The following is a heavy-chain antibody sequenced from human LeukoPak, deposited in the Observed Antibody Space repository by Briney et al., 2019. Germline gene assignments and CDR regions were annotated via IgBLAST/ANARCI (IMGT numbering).Heavy chain of an antibody. CDR1: GFPFTSYA. CDR2: ASESGGST. CDR3: AKDRDLTGDRKPGYFDC. D-gene: IGHD7-27*01. J-gene: IGHJ4*02. V-gene: IGHV3-23*01. Sequence: PGGTLKLPCTASGFPFTSYAMSWVRQPPGKGLEWVSAASESGGSTFYADSVKGRFTISRDNSKNTLYLQMNSLRAEDTAVYYCAKDRDLTGDRKPGYFDCWGQGTLVTVSS.